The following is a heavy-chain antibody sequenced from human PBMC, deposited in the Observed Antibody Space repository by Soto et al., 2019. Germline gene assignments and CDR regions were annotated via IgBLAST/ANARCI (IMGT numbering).Heavy chain of an antibody. CDR2: INSDGSSI. Sequence: GSLRLSCAASGFTFSSYWMHWVRQAPGKGLVWVSRINSDGSSISYADSVKGRFTISRDNAKNTLYLQMNSLRAEDTAVYYCARAYDYNWGSYRPDFDYWGQGTLVTVSS. J-gene: IGHJ4*02. D-gene: IGHD3-16*02. CDR1: GFTFSSYW. CDR3: ARAYDYNWGSYRPDFDY. V-gene: IGHV3-74*01.